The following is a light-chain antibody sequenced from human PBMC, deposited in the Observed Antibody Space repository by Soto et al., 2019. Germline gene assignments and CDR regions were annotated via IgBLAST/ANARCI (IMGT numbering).Light chain of an antibody. CDR2: DVS. V-gene: IGLV2-14*01. J-gene: IGLJ2*01. CDR3: SSYTSRSTVV. CDR1: SSDVGGYNY. Sequence: QSALTQPASVSGSPGQSITISCTGTSSDVGGYNYVSWYQQHPGKAPKLMIYDVSNRPSGVSNRLSGSKSGNTASLTTSGLQAEDEADYYCSSYTSRSTVVFGGGTKLTVL.